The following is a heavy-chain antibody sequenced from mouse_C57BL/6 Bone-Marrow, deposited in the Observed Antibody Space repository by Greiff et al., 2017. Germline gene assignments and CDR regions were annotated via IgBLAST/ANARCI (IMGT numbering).Heavy chain of an antibody. CDR1: GFTFSDYG. Sequence: EVKVVESGGGLVKPGGSLKLSCAASGFTFSDYGMHWVRQAPEKGLEWVAYISSGSSTIYYADTVKGRFTISRDNAKNTLFLQMTSLRSEDTAMYYCASEGGFPYFDYWGQGTTLTVSS. V-gene: IGHV5-17*01. CDR3: ASEGGFPYFDY. J-gene: IGHJ2*01. CDR2: ISSGSSTI.